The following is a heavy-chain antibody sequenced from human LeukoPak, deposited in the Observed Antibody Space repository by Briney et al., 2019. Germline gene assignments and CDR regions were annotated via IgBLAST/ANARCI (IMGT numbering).Heavy chain of an antibody. CDR1: GFTFDDYA. J-gene: IGHJ4*02. CDR2: IGGDGDNT. CDR3: ARDVLFYYDSSGHYYTGNIDY. Sequence: GGSLRLSCAASGFTFDDYAMHWVRQGLGEGLEWVSLIGGDGDNTYYADSVKGRFTISRDNSKNSLYLQMNSLRTEDTALYYCARDVLFYYDSSGHYYTGNIDYWGQGILVTVSS. V-gene: IGHV3-43*02. D-gene: IGHD3-22*01.